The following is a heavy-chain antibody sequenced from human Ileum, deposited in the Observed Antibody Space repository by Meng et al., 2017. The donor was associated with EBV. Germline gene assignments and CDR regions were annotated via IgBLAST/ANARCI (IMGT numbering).Heavy chain of an antibody. Sequence: QVQLQESGPGLVKPSAPLSFTCAVAGGSISRSDWWSWVRQPPGKGLEWIGETSHSGSTNYSPSLKSRVTISLDKSKNQLSLKLNSVTAADTAVYYCASSDYYRSDYWGQGTLVTVSS. CDR3: ASSDYYRSDY. D-gene: IGHD3-22*01. V-gene: IGHV4-4*02. J-gene: IGHJ4*02. CDR2: TSHSGST. CDR1: GGSISRSDW.